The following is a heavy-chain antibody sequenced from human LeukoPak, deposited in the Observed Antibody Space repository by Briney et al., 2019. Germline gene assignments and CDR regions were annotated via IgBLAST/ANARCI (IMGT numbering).Heavy chain of an antibody. CDR3: ARDHRYYDFWGGYSPYYYYGMDV. V-gene: IGHV3-7*03. CDR2: IKQDGSEK. D-gene: IGHD3-3*01. Sequence: PGGSLRLSCAASGFTFSSYWMSWARQAPGKGLEWVANIKQDGSEKYYVDSVKGRFTISRDNAKNSLYLQMNSLRAEDTAVYYCARDHRYYDFWGGYSPYYYYGMDVWGQGTTVTVSS. CDR1: GFTFSSYW. J-gene: IGHJ6*02.